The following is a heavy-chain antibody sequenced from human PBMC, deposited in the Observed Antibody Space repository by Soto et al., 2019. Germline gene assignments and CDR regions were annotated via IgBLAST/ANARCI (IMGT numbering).Heavy chain of an antibody. Sequence: GASVTVSCTASGGTLSSYAISWVRQAPGQGLEWMGGIIPIFGTANYAQKFQGRVTITADESTSTAYMELSSLRSEDTAVYYCARSNHKRRDEGWLVVPAENWFDPWGQGTLVTVSS. D-gene: IGHD2-2*01. CDR2: IIPIFGTA. V-gene: IGHV1-69*13. CDR3: ARSNHKRRDEGWLVVPAENWFDP. J-gene: IGHJ5*02. CDR1: GGTLSSYA.